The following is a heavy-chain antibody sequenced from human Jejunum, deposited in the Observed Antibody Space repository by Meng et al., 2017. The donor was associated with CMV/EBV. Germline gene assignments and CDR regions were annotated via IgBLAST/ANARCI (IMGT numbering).Heavy chain of an antibody. V-gene: IGHV3-23*01. Sequence: RLSWAASGFIFSAYAMNWVRKPPGKGLEWVSGIRGDDGRTFYAASVKGRFTISRDNSKNTLYLQMNSLRAEDTAVYYCAKARDFDSWGQGTLVTVSS. J-gene: IGHJ4*02. CDR2: IRGDDGRT. D-gene: IGHD5-24*01. CDR1: GFIFSAYA. CDR3: AKARDFDS.